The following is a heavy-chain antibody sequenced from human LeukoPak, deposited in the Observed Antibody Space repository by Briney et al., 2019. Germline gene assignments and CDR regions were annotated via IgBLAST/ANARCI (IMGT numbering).Heavy chain of an antibody. CDR2: IYYSGST. J-gene: IGHJ4*02. CDR3: AREGERFGELLAYFDY. V-gene: IGHV4-59*12. Sequence: SETLSLTCTVSGGSISSYYWSWIRQPPGKGLEWIGYIYYSGSTNYNPSLKSRVTISVDTSKNQFSLKLSSVTAADTAVYYCAREGERFGELLAYFDYWGQGTLVTVSS. D-gene: IGHD3-10*01. CDR1: GGSISSYY.